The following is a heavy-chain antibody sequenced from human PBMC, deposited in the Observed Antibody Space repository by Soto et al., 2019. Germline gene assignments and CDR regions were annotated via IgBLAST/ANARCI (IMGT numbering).Heavy chain of an antibody. CDR3: ARESSSGWFYYFDY. CDR1: GFSFDVYG. J-gene: IGHJ4*02. V-gene: IGHV3-20*01. D-gene: IGHD6-19*01. CDR2: INWNGGST. Sequence: GGSLRLSCAASGFSFDVYGMGWVRQAPGKGLGWVSGINWNGGSTGYADSVKGRFTISRDNAKNSLYLKMNSLRAEDTALYHCARESSSGWFYYFDYWGQGTLVTVSS.